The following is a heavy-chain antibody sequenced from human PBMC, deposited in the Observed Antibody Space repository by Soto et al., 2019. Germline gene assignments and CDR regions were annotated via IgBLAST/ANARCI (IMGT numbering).Heavy chain of an antibody. J-gene: IGHJ4*02. CDR2: ISKSGDST. CDR1: GVTFTSYA. D-gene: IGHD3-10*01. V-gene: IGHV3-23*01. Sequence: EVQLLESGGGLVQPGGSLRLSCAASGVTFTSYAMTWVRQVPGERLQWVSSISKSGDSTYYADSVKGRFTTSRDNSKNTLYMQMNSLRAEDTAIYYCAKGSFGFDYWGQGTLVTVSS. CDR3: AKGSFGFDY.